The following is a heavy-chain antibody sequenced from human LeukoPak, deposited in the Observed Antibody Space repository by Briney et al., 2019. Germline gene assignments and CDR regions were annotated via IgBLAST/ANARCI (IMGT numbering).Heavy chain of an antibody. Sequence: SETLSLTCTVSGGSISSYYWNWIRQPAGKGLEWIGRIYTSGSTNYNPSLKSRVTMSVDTSKNQFSLKLSSVTAADTAVYYCARGSRVVGGYYFDYWGQGTLVTASS. D-gene: IGHD2-15*01. CDR1: GGSISSYY. CDR3: ARGSRVVGGYYFDY. V-gene: IGHV4-4*07. J-gene: IGHJ4*02. CDR2: IYTSGST.